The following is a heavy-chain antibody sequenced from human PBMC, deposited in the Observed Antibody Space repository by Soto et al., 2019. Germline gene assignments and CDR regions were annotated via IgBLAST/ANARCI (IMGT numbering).Heavy chain of an antibody. D-gene: IGHD5-18*01. V-gene: IGHV4-31*03. CDR3: AREYTYGSNFFDC. Sequence: SETLSLTCTVSGGSISSAAYYCSWIRQHPGKGLEWIGYISHSGSTYYTPSLKSRVIISADTSKNQFSVNLTSVTAADTAVYYCAREYTYGSNFFDCWGQGALVTVSS. J-gene: IGHJ4*02. CDR2: ISHSGST. CDR1: GGSISSAAYY.